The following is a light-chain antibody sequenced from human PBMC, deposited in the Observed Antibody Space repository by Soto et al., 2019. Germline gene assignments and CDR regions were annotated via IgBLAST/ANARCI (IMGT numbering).Light chain of an antibody. V-gene: IGKV1-5*03. J-gene: IGKJ1*01. CDR2: RAS. CDR3: QRYNTFPVM. CDR1: QSISVW. Sequence: DMQVTQSPSTLSASVGDRVTITCRTSQSISVWLAWYQQKPGKAPRLLIKRASDLQSGVPTRFRGSGSGTEFTLTISSLQPDDLATYHCQRYNTFPVMFGQGTRVEIK.